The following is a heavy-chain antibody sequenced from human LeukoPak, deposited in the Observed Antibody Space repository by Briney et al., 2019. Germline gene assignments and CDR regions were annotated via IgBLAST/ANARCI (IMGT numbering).Heavy chain of an antibody. V-gene: IGHV5-51*01. Sequence: ESLKISCEGSGYSFTSSWIGWVRQMPGKGLEWMGIIYPGDSDIRYSPSFQGQVTISADKSITTAYLQWSSLKASDTAIYYCARGLYCSGGSCRFDYWGQGTLVTVSS. CDR2: IYPGDSDI. CDR1: GYSFTSSW. CDR3: ARGLYCSGGSCRFDY. D-gene: IGHD2-15*01. J-gene: IGHJ4*02.